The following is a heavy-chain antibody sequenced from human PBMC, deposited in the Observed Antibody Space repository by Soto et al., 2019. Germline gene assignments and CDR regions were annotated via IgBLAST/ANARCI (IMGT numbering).Heavy chain of an antibody. Sequence: TSETLSLTCTVSGGSVSSGSYYWSWIRQPPGRGLEWIGFIYHSGITHSNPSLKSRVTIAVDTSTNQFSLKLTSVTAADTAVYYCAREGTAMVLPNYYGMDVWGQGTTVTVSS. D-gene: IGHD5-18*01. V-gene: IGHV4-61*01. J-gene: IGHJ6*02. CDR2: IYHSGIT. CDR1: GGSVSSGSYY. CDR3: AREGTAMVLPNYYGMDV.